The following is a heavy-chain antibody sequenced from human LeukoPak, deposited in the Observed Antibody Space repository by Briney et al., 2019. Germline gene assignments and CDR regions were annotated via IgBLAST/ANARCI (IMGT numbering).Heavy chain of an antibody. Sequence: SETLSLTCAVSGYSISSGSYWGWIRQPPGNGLEWIGNMYHSGSTYSNPSLKSRVTISVDTSKNQFSLRLRSVTAADTAVYYCARLRVIDSSGFYYVDYWGQGTLVTVSS. V-gene: IGHV4-38-2*01. CDR1: GYSISSGSY. CDR3: ARLRVIDSSGFYYVDY. J-gene: IGHJ4*02. CDR2: MYHSGST. D-gene: IGHD3-22*01.